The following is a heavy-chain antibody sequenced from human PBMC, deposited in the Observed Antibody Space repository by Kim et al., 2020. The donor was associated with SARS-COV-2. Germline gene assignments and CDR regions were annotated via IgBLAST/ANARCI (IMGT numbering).Heavy chain of an antibody. V-gene: IGHV3-11*06. Sequence: GGSLRLSCAASGFTFSDYYMSWIRQAPGKGLEWVSYISSSSSYTNYADSVKGRFTISRDNAKNSLYLQMNSLRAEDTAVYYCARDREEGIQLWLPGYWFDPWGQGTLVTVSS. CDR2: ISSSSSYT. CDR3: ARDREEGIQLWLPGYWFDP. J-gene: IGHJ5*02. D-gene: IGHD5-18*01. CDR1: GFTFSDYY.